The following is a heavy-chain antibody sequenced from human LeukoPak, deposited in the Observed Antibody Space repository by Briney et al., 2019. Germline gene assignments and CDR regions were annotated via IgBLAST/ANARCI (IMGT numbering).Heavy chain of an antibody. D-gene: IGHD2-2*01. CDR2: IYYSGST. CDR1: GGSISSGDYY. J-gene: IGHJ6*03. CDR3: ARHDCSSTSCYLTSYYYYYMDV. Sequence: SQTLSLTCTVSGGSISSGDYYWSWIRQPPGKGLEWIGYIYYSGSTYYNPSLKSRVTISVDTSKSQFSLKLSSVTAADTAVYYCARHDCSSTSCYLTSYYYYYMDVWGKGTTVTVSS. V-gene: IGHV4-30-4*01.